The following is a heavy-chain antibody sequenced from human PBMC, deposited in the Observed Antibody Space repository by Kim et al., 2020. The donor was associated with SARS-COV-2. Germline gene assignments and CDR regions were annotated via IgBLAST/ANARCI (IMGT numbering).Heavy chain of an antibody. CDR2: ISHKGTS. Sequence: SETLSLTCAVYGGSLSGYSWSWIRQPPGKGLEWIGEISHKGTSNYRPSLKSRVTISLDMSKNQFSLRLGSVTAADTAVYYCARRGWKYDVFNGYANWLDPWGQGTLVTVSS. CDR1: GGSLSGYS. CDR3: ARRGWKYDVFNGYANWLDP. V-gene: IGHV4-34*01. J-gene: IGHJ5*02. D-gene: IGHD3-9*01.